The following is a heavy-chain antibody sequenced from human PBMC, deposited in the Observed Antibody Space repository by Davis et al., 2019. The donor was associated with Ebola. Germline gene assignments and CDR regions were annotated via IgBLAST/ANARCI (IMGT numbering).Heavy chain of an antibody. CDR2: IIPIFGTA. Sequence: AASVKVSCKASGGTFSSYAISWVRQAPGQGLEWMGGIIPIFGTATYAQKFQGRVTITADESTSTAYMELRSLRSEDTAVYYCASGGYSYGYRGFSYYGMDVWGKGTTVTVSS. V-gene: IGHV1-69*13. D-gene: IGHD5-18*01. J-gene: IGHJ6*04. CDR3: ASGGYSYGYRGFSYYGMDV. CDR1: GGTFSSYA.